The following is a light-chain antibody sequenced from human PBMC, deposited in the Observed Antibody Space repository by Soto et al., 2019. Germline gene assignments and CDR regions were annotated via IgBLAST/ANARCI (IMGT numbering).Light chain of an antibody. Sequence: QSVLTQPASVSGSPGQSITISCTGTSSDVGGYNYVSWYQQHPGKAPKLMIYEVSNRPSGVSNRFSGSKSGNTASLTISGLQAEDEADYYCSSYTSSSTGTYVFGTGTKLTVL. CDR2: EVS. CDR3: SSYTSSSTGTYV. CDR1: SSDVGGYNY. V-gene: IGLV2-14*01. J-gene: IGLJ1*01.